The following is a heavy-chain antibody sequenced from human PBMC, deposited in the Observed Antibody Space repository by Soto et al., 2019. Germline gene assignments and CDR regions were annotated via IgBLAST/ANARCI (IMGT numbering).Heavy chain of an antibody. D-gene: IGHD5-18*01. CDR3: AREGLDVSFLYYRRPTKSTAFPTRRSFDL. J-gene: IGHJ2*01. CDR2: INWNGGST. V-gene: IGHV3-20*04. CDR1: GFTFDDYG. Sequence: PGGSLRLSCAASGFTFDDYGMSWVRQAPGKGLEWVSGINWNGGSTGYADSVKGRFTISRDNAKNSLYLQMNSLRAEDTALYYCAREGLDVSFLYYRRPTKSTAFPTRRSFDL.